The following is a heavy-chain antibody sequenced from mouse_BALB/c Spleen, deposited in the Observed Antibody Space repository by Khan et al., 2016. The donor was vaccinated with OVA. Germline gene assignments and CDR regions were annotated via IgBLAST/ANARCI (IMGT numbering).Heavy chain of an antibody. J-gene: IGHJ2*01. V-gene: IGHV1-4*01. CDR3: VRDGVYHRTGDWFAY. D-gene: IGHD2-14*01. CDR1: GYTFTSYT. Sequence: VQLQESGAELARPGASVKMSCKASGYTFTSYTIHWIKKRPGQGLVWIGYINPSNGYTNYNQKFKDKATLTTDKSSTTAYLQLSSLTSDDSAVYNCVRDGVYHRTGDWFAYWGQGTTLTVSA. CDR2: INPSNGYT.